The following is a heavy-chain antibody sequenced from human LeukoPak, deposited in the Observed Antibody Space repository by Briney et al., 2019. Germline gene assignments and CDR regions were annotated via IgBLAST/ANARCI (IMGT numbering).Heavy chain of an antibody. J-gene: IGHJ3*02. CDR3: AIGGIVVVPTASDAFDI. CDR1: GYSFTSYW. V-gene: IGHV5-51*01. Sequence: GESLKISCKGSGYSFTSYWIGWVRQMPGKGLEWMGIIYPGDSDTRYSPSFQGQVTISADKSISTAYLQWSSLKASDTVMYYCAIGGIVVVPTASDAFDIWGQGTMVTVSS. D-gene: IGHD2-2*01. CDR2: IYPGDSDT.